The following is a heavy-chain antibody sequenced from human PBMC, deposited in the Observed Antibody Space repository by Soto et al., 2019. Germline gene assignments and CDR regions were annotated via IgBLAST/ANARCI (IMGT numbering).Heavy chain of an antibody. D-gene: IGHD6-13*01. V-gene: IGHV1-8*01. Sequence: ASVKVSCKASGYTFTSYDINWVRQATGQGLEWMGWMNPNSGNTGYAQKFQGRVAMTRNTSISTAYMELSSLRSEDTAVYYCARGRGSSWYNDYWGQGTLVTVSS. CDR2: MNPNSGNT. CDR3: ARGRGSSWYNDY. CDR1: GYTFTSYD. J-gene: IGHJ4*02.